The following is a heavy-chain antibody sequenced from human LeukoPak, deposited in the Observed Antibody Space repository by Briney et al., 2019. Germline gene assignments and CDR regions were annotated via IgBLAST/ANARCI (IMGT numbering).Heavy chain of an antibody. CDR1: GFTFNSYA. Sequence: PGGSLRLSCATSGFTFNSYAMYWVRQAPGKGLEWVSGIFGSGGSAHYADSVKGRFTISRDNSKNTVYPQMDSLRVEDTAVYYCGKTTTGYSSGRYPGWPVDYWGQGTLVTVSS. V-gene: IGHV3-23*01. D-gene: IGHD6-19*01. CDR2: IFGSGGSA. J-gene: IGHJ4*02. CDR3: GKTTTGYSSGRYPGWPVDY.